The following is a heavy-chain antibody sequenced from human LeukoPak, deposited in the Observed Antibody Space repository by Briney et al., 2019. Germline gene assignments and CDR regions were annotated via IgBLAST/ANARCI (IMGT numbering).Heavy chain of an antibody. Sequence: SETLSLTCTVFGGPISSYYWSWIRQPPGKGLEWIGYVSYRGDTNYNPSLKSRVTISVDTSKNQFSLKLTSVTAADTAVYYCARPYSSNWYDAFHIWGQGTMVTVSP. D-gene: IGHD6-13*01. CDR1: GGPISSYY. CDR2: VSYRGDT. J-gene: IGHJ3*02. CDR3: ARPYSSNWYDAFHI. V-gene: IGHV4-59*01.